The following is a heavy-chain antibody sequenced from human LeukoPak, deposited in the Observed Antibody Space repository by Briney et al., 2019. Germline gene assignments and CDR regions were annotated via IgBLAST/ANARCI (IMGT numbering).Heavy chain of an antibody. CDR2: IYYSGST. CDR3: ARTYYYDSSGIPFFFDY. J-gene: IGHJ4*02. D-gene: IGHD3-22*01. Sequence: PSETLSLTCTVSGGSISSNNYYWGWIRQPPGKGLEWIGCIYYSGSTNYNPSLKSRVTISVDTSKNQFSLKLSSVTAADTAVYYCARTYYYDSSGIPFFFDYWGQGTLVTVSS. CDR1: GGSISSNNYY. V-gene: IGHV4-61*05.